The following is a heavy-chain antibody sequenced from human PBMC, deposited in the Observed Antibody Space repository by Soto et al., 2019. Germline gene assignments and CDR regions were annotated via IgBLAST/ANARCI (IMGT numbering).Heavy chain of an antibody. D-gene: IGHD6-6*01. CDR2: ISSSSSTI. Sequence: GGSLRLSCAASGFTFSSYSMNWVRQAPGKGLEWVSYISSSSSTIYYADSLKGRFTISRDNAKNSLYLQMNSLRAEDTAVYYCARFSSSPRNYYYYYYMDVWGKGTTVTVSS. J-gene: IGHJ6*03. CDR3: ARFSSSPRNYYYYYYMDV. V-gene: IGHV3-48*01. CDR1: GFTFSSYS.